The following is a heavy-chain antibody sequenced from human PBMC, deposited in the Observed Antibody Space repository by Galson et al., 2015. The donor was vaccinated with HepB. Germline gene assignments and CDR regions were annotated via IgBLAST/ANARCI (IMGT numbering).Heavy chain of an antibody. Sequence: ETLSLTCAVYGGSFSGYYWSWIRQPPGKGLGWIGEINHSGSTNYNPSLKSRVTISVDTSKNQFSLKLSSVTAADTAVYYCARGSPKEQLVARDFDYWGQGTLVTVSS. J-gene: IGHJ4*02. CDR3: ARGSPKEQLVARDFDY. D-gene: IGHD6-6*01. V-gene: IGHV4-34*01. CDR2: INHSGST. CDR1: GGSFSGYY.